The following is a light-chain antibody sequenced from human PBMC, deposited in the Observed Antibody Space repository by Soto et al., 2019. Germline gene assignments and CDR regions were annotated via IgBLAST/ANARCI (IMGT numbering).Light chain of an antibody. CDR1: RSNIGNNY. J-gene: IGLJ3*02. V-gene: IGLV1-51*01. CDR2: DND. CDR3: EAWDSSLSAGV. Sequence: QSVLTQPPSVSAAPGQKLTVSCSGSRSNIGNNYVSWYQHLPGTAPKLLIYDNDKRPSGIPDRFSASKSGTSATLGITGLQTGDEADYYCEAWDSSLSAGVFGGGTKVTVL.